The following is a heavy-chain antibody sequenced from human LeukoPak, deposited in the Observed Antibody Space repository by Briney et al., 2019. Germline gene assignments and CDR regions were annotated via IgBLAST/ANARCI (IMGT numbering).Heavy chain of an antibody. J-gene: IGHJ5*02. D-gene: IGHD3-22*01. V-gene: IGHV4-59*01. Sequence: PSETLSLTCTVSGGPISSYYWSWIRQPPGKGLEWIGYIYYSGSTNYNPSLKSRVTISVDTSKHQFSLKLSSVTAADTAVYYCARARYYYDSSGSRPISWFDPWGQGTLVTVSS. CDR2: IYYSGST. CDR1: GGPISSYY. CDR3: ARARYYYDSSGSRPISWFDP.